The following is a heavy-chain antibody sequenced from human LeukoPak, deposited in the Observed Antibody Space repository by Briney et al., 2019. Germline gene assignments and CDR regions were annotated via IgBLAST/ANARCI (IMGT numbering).Heavy chain of an antibody. D-gene: IGHD2-2*03. Sequence: PGGSLRLSRAASGFTFSAYPMRWVRQAPGKGLEWVSGISPSGGSAYDADSVRGRFTISRDNSKNTLYLQMNSLRAEDTAIYYCARGLDWGQGTLVTVSS. CDR2: ISPSGGSA. J-gene: IGHJ4*02. CDR3: ARGLD. V-gene: IGHV3-23*01. CDR1: GFTFSAYP.